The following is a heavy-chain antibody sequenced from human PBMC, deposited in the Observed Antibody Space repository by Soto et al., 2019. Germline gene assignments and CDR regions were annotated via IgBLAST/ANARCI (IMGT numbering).Heavy chain of an antibody. CDR1: GGSVSSGSYY. Sequence: PSETLSLTCTVSGGSVSSGSYYWSWIRQPPGKGLEWIGYIYYSGSTNYNPSLKSRVTISVDTSKNQFSLKLSSVTAADTAVYYCASLEGVYDFWSGYESYYYGMDVWGQGTTVTVSS. J-gene: IGHJ6*02. V-gene: IGHV4-61*01. CDR2: IYYSGST. CDR3: ASLEGVYDFWSGYESYYYGMDV. D-gene: IGHD3-3*01.